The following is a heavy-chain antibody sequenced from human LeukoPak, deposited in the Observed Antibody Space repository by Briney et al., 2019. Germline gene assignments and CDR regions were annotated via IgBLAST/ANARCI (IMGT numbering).Heavy chain of an antibody. Sequence: GGTLRLSCAASGFTFSSYGMSWVRQAPGKGLEWVSAISGSGGSTYYADSVKGRFTISRDNSKNTLYLQMNSLRAEDTAVYYCAKDLEIPYGDYVPYYFDYWGQGTLVTVSS. CDR2: ISGSGGST. D-gene: IGHD4-17*01. CDR1: GFTFSSYG. J-gene: IGHJ4*02. V-gene: IGHV3-23*01. CDR3: AKDLEIPYGDYVPYYFDY.